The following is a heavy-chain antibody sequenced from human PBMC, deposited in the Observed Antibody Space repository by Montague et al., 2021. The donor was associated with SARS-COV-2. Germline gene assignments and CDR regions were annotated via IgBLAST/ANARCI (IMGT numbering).Heavy chain of an antibody. CDR1: GGSISTDF. Sequence: SETLSLTCSVSGGSISTDFWCWVRQPPGPGMEWIAYMNYSGTTNTNPSPTVRVTISVATAKNQLSLKLNSVTAADTAAYHCARHVTRFVGGRYIDPFDPWGQGILVTVSS. D-gene: IGHD2-15*01. V-gene: IGHV4-59*08. CDR2: MNYSGTT. CDR3: ARHVTRFVGGRYIDPFDP. J-gene: IGHJ5*02.